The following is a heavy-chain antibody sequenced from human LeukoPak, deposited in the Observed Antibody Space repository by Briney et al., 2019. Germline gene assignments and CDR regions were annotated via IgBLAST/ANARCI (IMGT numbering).Heavy chain of an antibody. Sequence: GGSLRLSCAASGFTFDGYGMYWVRQAPGKGLEWVSGITWNSDDMAYADSVKGRFTISRDNAKNCLYLQMNSLRVGDTALYYCTKVTDWRTGFDYWGQGTLATVSS. J-gene: IGHJ4*02. CDR3: TKVTDWRTGFDY. CDR2: ITWNSDDM. V-gene: IGHV3-9*01. CDR1: GFTFDGYG. D-gene: IGHD3-9*01.